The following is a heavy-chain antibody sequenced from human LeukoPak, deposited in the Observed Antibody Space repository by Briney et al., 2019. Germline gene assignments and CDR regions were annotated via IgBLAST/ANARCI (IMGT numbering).Heavy chain of an antibody. D-gene: IGHD3-10*01. CDR3: VTHELKDAFDI. CDR1: GFTVSSNS. CDR2: ISSGGNT. V-gene: IGHV3-53*01. Sequence: GGSLRLSCKVSGFTVSSNSWSWVRQAPGKGLEWVSFISSGGNTDHSDSVKGRFTISRDNSKNTLYLQMNSLRAEDTAVYYCVTHELKDAFDIWGQGTMVTVSS. J-gene: IGHJ3*02.